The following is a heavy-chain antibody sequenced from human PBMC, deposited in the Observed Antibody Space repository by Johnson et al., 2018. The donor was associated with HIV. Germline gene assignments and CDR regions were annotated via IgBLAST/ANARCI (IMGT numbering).Heavy chain of an antibody. CDR2: IKQDGSEK. D-gene: IGHD6-13*01. CDR3: AREGLLIAAASAFDI. J-gene: IGHJ3*02. Sequence: VQLVESGGGLVQPGGSLRLSCAASGFTFSSYWMSWVRQAPGKGLEWVANIKQDGSEKYYVDSVKGRFTISRDNAKNSLYLQMNSLRAEDTAVYYCAREGLLIAAASAFDIWGQGTMVTVSS. CDR1: GFTFSSYW. V-gene: IGHV3-7*05.